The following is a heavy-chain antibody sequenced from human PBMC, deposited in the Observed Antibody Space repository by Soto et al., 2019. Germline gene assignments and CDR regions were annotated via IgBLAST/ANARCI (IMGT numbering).Heavy chain of an antibody. J-gene: IGHJ4*02. CDR3: TTDSNAVLWFGESLYYFDY. CDR1: GFTFSNAW. CDR2: IKSKTDGGTT. V-gene: IGHV3-15*01. D-gene: IGHD3-10*01. Sequence: EVQLVESGGGLVKPGGSLRLSCAASGFTFSNAWMSWVRQAPGKGLEWVGRIKSKTDGGTTDYAAPVKGRFTISRDDSKNTLYLQMNSLKTEDTAVYYCTTDSNAVLWFGESLYYFDYWGQGTLVTVSS.